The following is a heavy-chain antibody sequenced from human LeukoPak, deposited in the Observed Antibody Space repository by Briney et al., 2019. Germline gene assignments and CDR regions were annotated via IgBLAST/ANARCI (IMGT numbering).Heavy chain of an antibody. CDR1: GGSISSSSYY. CDR2: IYYSGST. V-gene: IGHV4-39*07. D-gene: IGHD1-26*01. J-gene: IGHJ3*02. Sequence: SETLSLTCTVTGGSISSSSYYWGWIRQPPGKGLEWIGSIYYSGSTYYNPSLKSRVTISVDTSKNQFSLKLSSVTAADTAVYYCARPGKWELSEVDAFDIWGQGTMVTVSS. CDR3: ARPGKWELSEVDAFDI.